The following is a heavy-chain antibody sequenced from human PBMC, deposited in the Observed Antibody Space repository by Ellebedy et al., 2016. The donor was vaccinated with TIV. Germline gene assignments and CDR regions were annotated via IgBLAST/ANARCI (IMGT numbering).Heavy chain of an antibody. Sequence: GESLKISXAASGFTFSSYSMNWVRQAPGKGLEWVSFIISSSAYIYYADSVKGRFTVSRDNAKSSLSLQMNSLRAEDTAVYYCARGDSTSWYANYYYYGMDVWGQGTTVTVSS. CDR1: GFTFSSYS. V-gene: IGHV3-21*01. CDR3: ARGDSTSWYANYYYYGMDV. J-gene: IGHJ6*02. D-gene: IGHD6-13*01. CDR2: IISSSAYI.